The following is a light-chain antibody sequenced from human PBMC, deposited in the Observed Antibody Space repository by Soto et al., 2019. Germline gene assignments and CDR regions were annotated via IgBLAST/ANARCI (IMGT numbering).Light chain of an antibody. CDR2: DAS. V-gene: IGKV3-11*01. Sequence: DIVLTQSPATLSLSPGERATLSCRASQGVSTYLAWYQQKPGQAPRLFIYDASNRATGIPARFSGSGSGTDFTLTISSLEPEDFAVYYCQQRSKWPITFGQGTRLEIK. CDR3: QQRSKWPIT. CDR1: QGVSTY. J-gene: IGKJ5*01.